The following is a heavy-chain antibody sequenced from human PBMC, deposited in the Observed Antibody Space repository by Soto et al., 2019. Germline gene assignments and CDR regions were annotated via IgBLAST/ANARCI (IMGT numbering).Heavy chain of an antibody. V-gene: IGHV3-23*01. J-gene: IGHJ6*02. Sequence: GGSLRLSCAASGFTFSVYAISWVRQAPGKGLEWLSAISTSGDKTYYADSVEGRFTIFRDTSKNTLYLQMDSLRAEDTAVYYCARTRLLDASGYYYHYYGMHVWGQGTPVTVYS. D-gene: IGHD5-12*01. CDR1: GFTFSVYA. CDR2: ISTSGDKT. CDR3: ARTRLLDASGYYYHYYGMHV.